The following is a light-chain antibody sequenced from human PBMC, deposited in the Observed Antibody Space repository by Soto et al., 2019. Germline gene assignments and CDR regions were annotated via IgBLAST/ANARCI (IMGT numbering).Light chain of an antibody. CDR3: QQCATSPLT. V-gene: IGKV3-20*01. J-gene: IGKJ1*01. CDR2: DAF. CDR1: QTVSKDY. Sequence: EIVLTQSPGTLSLSPGERATLSCRASQTVSKDYLAWYQQKPGQAPRLLIDDAFERATGIPDRFSGSGSGTDFTLTISGLEPEDVAVYYCQQCATSPLTFGQGTKVEI.